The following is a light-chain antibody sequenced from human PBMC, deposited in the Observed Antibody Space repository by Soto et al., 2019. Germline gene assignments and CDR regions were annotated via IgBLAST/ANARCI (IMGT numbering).Light chain of an antibody. CDR3: QQYNSYPYP. CDR2: DAS. J-gene: IGKJ2*01. CDR1: QSISSW. V-gene: IGKV1-5*01. Sequence: DIQMTQSPSTLSASVGDRVTITCRASQSISSWLAWYQQKPGKAPKVLIYDASSLESGVPSRFSGSGSGTEFTLTISSLQPDDFATYSCQQYNSYPYPFGQGTKLEIK.